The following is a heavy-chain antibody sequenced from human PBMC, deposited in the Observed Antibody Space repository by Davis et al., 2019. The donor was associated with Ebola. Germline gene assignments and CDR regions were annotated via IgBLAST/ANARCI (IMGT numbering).Heavy chain of an antibody. CDR3: VKDLKTFPTWAGWFDS. Sequence: SLKISCGASGFSCDDYALHWVRHIPGTGLEGVAGISWNGDTTDYSESVKGRFTISRDNANNSLYLQMNSQRPGDTAFYYCVKDLKTFPTWAGWFDSWGQGTLVTVSS. D-gene: IGHD1-26*01. J-gene: IGHJ5*01. CDR1: GFSCDDYA. CDR2: ISWNGDTT. V-gene: IGHV3-9*01.